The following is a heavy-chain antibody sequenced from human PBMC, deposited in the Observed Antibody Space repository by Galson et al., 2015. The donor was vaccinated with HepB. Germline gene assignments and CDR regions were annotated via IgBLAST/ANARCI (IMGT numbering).Heavy chain of an antibody. D-gene: IGHD2/OR15-2a*01. Sequence: SVKVSCKASGFTFSSYSLTWVRQAPGQGLEWMGWISAYNGKTHFAQSVQGRLTLTTDTSTSTGYMELRNLKSDDTAVYYCATALAFLGEYYFDSWGQGTQVTVSS. J-gene: IGHJ4*02. CDR3: ATALAFLGEYYFDS. CDR2: ISAYNGKT. V-gene: IGHV1-18*01. CDR1: GFTFSSYS.